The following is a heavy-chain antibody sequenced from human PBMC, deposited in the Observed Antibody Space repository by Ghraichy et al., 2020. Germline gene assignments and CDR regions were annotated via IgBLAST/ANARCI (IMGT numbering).Heavy chain of an antibody. Sequence: GESLRLSCAASGFTFSSYSMNWVRQAPGKGLEWVSSISSSSSYIYYADSVKGRFTISRDNAKNSLYLQMNSLRAEDTAVYYCARAGVNGCIDIWGQGTMVTVSS. CDR1: GFTFSSYS. CDR3: ARAGVNGCIDI. CDR2: ISSSSSYI. D-gene: IGHD4-23*01. J-gene: IGHJ3*02. V-gene: IGHV3-21*01.